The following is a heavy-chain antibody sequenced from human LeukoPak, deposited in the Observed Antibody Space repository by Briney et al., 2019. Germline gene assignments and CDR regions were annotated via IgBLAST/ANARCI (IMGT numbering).Heavy chain of an antibody. CDR1: GYTFTGYY. J-gene: IGHJ6*02. D-gene: IGHD3-3*01. CDR3: ARDIRFLEWSILSYRDYGMDV. CDR2: INPNSGGT. V-gene: IGHV1-2*06. Sequence: ASVKVSCKASGYTFTGYYMHWVRQAPGQGLEWMGRINPNSGGTNYAQKFQGRVTMTRDTSISTAYMELSRLRSDDTAVYYCARDIRFLEWSILSYRDYGMDVWGRGTTVTVSS.